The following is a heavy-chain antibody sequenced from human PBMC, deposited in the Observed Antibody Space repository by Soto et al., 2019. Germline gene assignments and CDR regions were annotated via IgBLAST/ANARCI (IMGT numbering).Heavy chain of an antibody. D-gene: IGHD5-18*01. CDR3: ARRGYSYGFGFYYYDMDV. Sequence: ASVKLSCKASGYTFTSYDINCVRQDTGQGLERMGWMNPNSGNTGYAQKFQGRVTMTRNTSISTAYMELSSLRSEDTAVYYCARRGYSYGFGFYYYDMDVWGKGTTVTVSS. CDR1: GYTFTSYD. J-gene: IGHJ6*03. CDR2: MNPNSGNT. V-gene: IGHV1-8*01.